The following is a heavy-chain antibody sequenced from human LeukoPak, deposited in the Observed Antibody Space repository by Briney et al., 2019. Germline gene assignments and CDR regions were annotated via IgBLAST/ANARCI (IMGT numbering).Heavy chain of an antibody. CDR1: GYTFTSYA. CDR3: ARVRRELLDYSFDY. Sequence: GASVKVSCKASGYTFTSYAMNWVRQAPGQGLEWMGWISAYNGNTNYAQKFQGRVTMTTDTSTNTAYMELRSLRSDDTAVYYCARVRRELLDYSFDYWGQGTLVTVSS. D-gene: IGHD1-7*01. CDR2: ISAYNGNT. V-gene: IGHV1-18*01. J-gene: IGHJ4*02.